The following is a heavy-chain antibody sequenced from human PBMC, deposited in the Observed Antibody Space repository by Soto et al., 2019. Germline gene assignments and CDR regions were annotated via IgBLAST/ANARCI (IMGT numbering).Heavy chain of an antibody. D-gene: IGHD2-15*01. CDR1: GFTFSDYY. CDR3: ASGYCSGGSCYNAEYFQH. Sequence: GESLKISCAASGFTFSDYYMSWIRQAPGKGLEWVSYISSSGSTIYYADSVKGRFTISRDNAKNSLYLQMNSLRAEDTAVYYCASGYCSGGSCYNAEYFQHWGQGTLVTVSS. CDR2: ISSSGSTI. J-gene: IGHJ1*01. V-gene: IGHV3-11*01.